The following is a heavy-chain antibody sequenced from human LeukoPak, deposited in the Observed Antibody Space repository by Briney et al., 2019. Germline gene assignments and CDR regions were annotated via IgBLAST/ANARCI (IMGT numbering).Heavy chain of an antibody. V-gene: IGHV4-34*01. CDR2: INHSGST. CDR3: ASMVGFGELYNWFDP. Sequence: SETLSLTCAVSGGSFSGYYWSWIRQPPGQGLEWIGEINHSGSTNYNPSLTSRVTISVDTSKNQFSLNLSSVTAADTAVYYCASMVGFGELYNWFDPWGQGTLVTVSS. D-gene: IGHD3-10*01. CDR1: GGSFSGYY. J-gene: IGHJ5*02.